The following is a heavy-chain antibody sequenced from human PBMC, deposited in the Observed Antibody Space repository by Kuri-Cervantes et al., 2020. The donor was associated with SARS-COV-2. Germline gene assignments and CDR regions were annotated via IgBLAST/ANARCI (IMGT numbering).Heavy chain of an antibody. CDR3: ARDRGPATNFFFGMDV. CDR2: INHSGST. Sequence: GSLRLSCAVYGGSFSGYYWSWIRQPPGKGLEWIGEINHSGSTNYNPSLKSRVTISVDTSKNQFSLKLSSVTAADTAIYYCARDRGPATNFFFGMDVWGQGTMVTVSS. J-gene: IGHJ6*02. CDR1: GGSFSGYY. D-gene: IGHD3-16*02. V-gene: IGHV4-34*01.